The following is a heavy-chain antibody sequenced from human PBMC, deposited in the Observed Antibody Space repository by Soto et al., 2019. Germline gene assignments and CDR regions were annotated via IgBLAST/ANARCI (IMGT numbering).Heavy chain of an antibody. CDR1: GYSFTSYW. Sequence: GESLKISCKGSGYSFTSYWIGWVRQMPGKGLEWMGIIYPGDSDTRYSPSFQGQVTTSADKSISTAYLQWSSLKASDTATYYCARQVGTAAGDYYYYGMDVWGQGTTVTVSS. J-gene: IGHJ6*02. CDR3: ARQVGTAAGDYYYYGMDV. V-gene: IGHV5-51*01. D-gene: IGHD6-13*01. CDR2: IYPGDSDT.